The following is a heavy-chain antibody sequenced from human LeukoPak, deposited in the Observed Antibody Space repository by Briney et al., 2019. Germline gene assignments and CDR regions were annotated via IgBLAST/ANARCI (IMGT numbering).Heavy chain of an antibody. CDR3: AKTKSRWELPFDY. CDR1: GFTFSSYA. V-gene: IGHV3-23*01. Sequence: PGGSLRLSCAASGFTFSSYAMSWVRQAPGKGLEWVSAISGSGGSTYYADSVKGRFTISRDNFKNTLYLQMNSLRAEDTAVYYCAKTKSRWELPFDYWGQGTLVTVSS. J-gene: IGHJ4*02. D-gene: IGHD1-26*01. CDR2: ISGSGGST.